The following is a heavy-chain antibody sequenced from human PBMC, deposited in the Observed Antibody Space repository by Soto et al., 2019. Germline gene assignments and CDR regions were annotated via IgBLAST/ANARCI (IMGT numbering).Heavy chain of an antibody. D-gene: IGHD3-16*01. CDR2: IHYSGST. CDR3: AGGGRPKLPFY. J-gene: IGHJ4*02. Sequence: QVLLQESGPGLVKPSETLSLTCTVSGGSISSYYWSWIRQPPGKGLEWIGHIHYSGSTNYNSSLKSRVTISVDASKRQFSLNLSSVTAADTAVYYCAGGGRPKLPFYWGQGTLATVSS. CDR1: GGSISSYY. V-gene: IGHV4-59*01.